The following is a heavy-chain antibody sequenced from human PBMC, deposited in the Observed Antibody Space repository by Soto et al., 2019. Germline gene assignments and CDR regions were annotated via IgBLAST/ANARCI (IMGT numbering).Heavy chain of an antibody. Sequence: EVQLVESGGGLVQPGGSLRLSCAVSGFTFNRHWMSWVRQTPGKWLEWVASIKEDGSEKSYVDSVKGRFTISRDNAKNSLFLQMNSLRVEDTAVYYCVRTGWNPPDYLGQGTLVTVSS. CDR3: VRTGWNPPDY. V-gene: IGHV3-7*01. D-gene: IGHD1-1*01. CDR1: GFTFNRHW. J-gene: IGHJ4*02. CDR2: IKEDGSEK.